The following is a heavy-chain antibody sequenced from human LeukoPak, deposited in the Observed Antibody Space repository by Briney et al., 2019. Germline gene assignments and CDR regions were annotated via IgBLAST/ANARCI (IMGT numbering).Heavy chain of an antibody. CDR1: GFTFSSYW. J-gene: IGHJ4*02. CDR3: ARAASYCSGGSCYLDY. CDR2: INSDGSST. V-gene: IGHV3-74*01. Sequence: PGGSLRLSCAASGFTFSSYWMHWVRQAPGKGLVWVSRINSDGSSTSYADSVKGRFTISRDNAKNTLYLQMNSLRAEDTAVYYCARAASYCSGGSCYLDYWGQGTLVTVSS. D-gene: IGHD2-15*01.